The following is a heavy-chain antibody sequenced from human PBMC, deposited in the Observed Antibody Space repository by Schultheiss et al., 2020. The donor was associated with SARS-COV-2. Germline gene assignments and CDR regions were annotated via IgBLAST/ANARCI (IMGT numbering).Heavy chain of an antibody. D-gene: IGHD6-6*01. CDR3: ARDFSSSGAFDI. V-gene: IGHV4-34*01. CDR2: IDHSGST. J-gene: IGHJ3*02. Sequence: SETLSLTCADYGGSFSGYYWSWIRQPPGKGLEWIGEIDHSGSTYYNPSLKGRVTISEDTSKAQISLNLTSITAADTAVYYCARDFSSSGAFDIWGQGTMVTVSS. CDR1: GGSFSGYY.